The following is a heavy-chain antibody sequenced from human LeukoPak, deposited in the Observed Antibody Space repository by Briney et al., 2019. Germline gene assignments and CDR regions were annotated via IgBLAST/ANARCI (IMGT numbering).Heavy chain of an antibody. D-gene: IGHD6-13*01. CDR3: ARVQSSSWFDY. Sequence: PSETLSLTCTVSGGSISSYYWSWIRQPAGKGLEWIGRIYTSGNTNYSPSLKSRVTMSVDTSKNQFSLRLSSVTAADTAVYYCARVQSSSWFDYWGQGTLVTVSS. CDR2: IYTSGNT. J-gene: IGHJ4*02. CDR1: GGSISSYY. V-gene: IGHV4-4*07.